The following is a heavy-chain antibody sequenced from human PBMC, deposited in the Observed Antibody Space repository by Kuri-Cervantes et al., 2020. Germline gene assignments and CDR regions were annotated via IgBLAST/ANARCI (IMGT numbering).Heavy chain of an antibody. Sequence: SETLSLTCAVYGGSFSGYYWSWIRQPPGKGLEWIGEINHSGSTNYNPSLKSRVTISVDTSKNQSSLKLSSVTAADTAVYYCARDSSPSRSFYYYMDVWGKGTTVTVSS. J-gene: IGHJ6*03. CDR1: GGSFSGYY. CDR2: INHSGST. D-gene: IGHD3-10*01. CDR3: ARDSSPSRSFYYYMDV. V-gene: IGHV4-34*01.